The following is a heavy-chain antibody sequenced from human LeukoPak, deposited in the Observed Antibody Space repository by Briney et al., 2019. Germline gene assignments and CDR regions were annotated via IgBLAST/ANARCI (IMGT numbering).Heavy chain of an antibody. J-gene: IGHJ4*02. CDR3: ARDYGDFFDY. CDR2: IYYSGST. Sequence: SETLSLTCTVSGGSISSYYWSWIRQPPGKGLEWIGYIYYSGSTNYNPSLKSRVTISVDTSKNQFSLKLSSVTAADAAVYYCARDYGDFFDYWGQGTLVTVSS. CDR1: GGSISSYY. D-gene: IGHD4-17*01. V-gene: IGHV4-59*01.